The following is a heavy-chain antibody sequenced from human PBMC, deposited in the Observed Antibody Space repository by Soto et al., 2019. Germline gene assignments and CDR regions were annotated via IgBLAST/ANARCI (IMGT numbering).Heavy chain of an antibody. CDR1: GYTFTSNG. J-gene: IGHJ4*02. CDR3: ARVPSYSTLDY. CDR2: ISAYNGDT. V-gene: IGHV1-18*04. Sequence: ASVKVSGKASGYTFTSNGVSWVRQAPGQGLEWMGWISAYNGDTKYSQKFQGRVTMTTDTSTSTAYMELRSLRFDDTAVYYCARVPSYSTLDYWGQGTLVTVSS. D-gene: IGHD2-21*01.